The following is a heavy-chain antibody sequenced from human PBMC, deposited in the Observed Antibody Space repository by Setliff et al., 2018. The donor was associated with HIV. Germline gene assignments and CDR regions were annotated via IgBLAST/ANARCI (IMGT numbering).Heavy chain of an antibody. CDR3: ARVPYRSAWFSGGHDAFDI. CDR1: GDTFTSYY. J-gene: IGHJ3*02. D-gene: IGHD6-19*01. V-gene: IGHV1-46*01. Sequence: ASVKVSCKASGDTFTSYYMHWVRRAPGQGLEWMGMISPSGASTKYAQRLQGRVTLTRDTSSSTVYVELSSLRSDDTAVYYCARVPYRSAWFSGGHDAFDIWGQGTMVTV. CDR2: ISPSGAST.